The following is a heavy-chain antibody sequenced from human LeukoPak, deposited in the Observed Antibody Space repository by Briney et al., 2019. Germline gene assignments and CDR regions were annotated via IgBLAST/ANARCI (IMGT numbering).Heavy chain of an antibody. V-gene: IGHV4-34*01. J-gene: IGHJ4*02. Sequence: PSETLSLTCAVYGGSFSGYYWSWIRQPPGKGLEWIGEINHSGSTNYNPSLTSRVTISVDTSKNQFSLKLSSVTAADTAVYYCARGPESVEDIVVVPAAMGIDYWGQGTLVTVSS. CDR3: ARGPESVEDIVVVPAAMGIDY. CDR2: INHSGST. CDR1: GGSFSGYY. D-gene: IGHD2-2*01.